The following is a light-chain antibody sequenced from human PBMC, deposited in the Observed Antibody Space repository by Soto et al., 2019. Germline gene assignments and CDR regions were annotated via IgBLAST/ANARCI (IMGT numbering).Light chain of an antibody. V-gene: IGKV3-11*01. Sequence: EIVMTQSPDTLSVSPGERATLSCRASHIVSSNLAWYQHKAGQAPRLLIYDASNRATGIPARFSGSGSGTDFTLTIRSLEPEDFAIYYCQQRANWPLTTFGHGTKVDI. CDR3: QQRANWPLTT. CDR2: DAS. CDR1: HIVSSN. J-gene: IGKJ1*01.